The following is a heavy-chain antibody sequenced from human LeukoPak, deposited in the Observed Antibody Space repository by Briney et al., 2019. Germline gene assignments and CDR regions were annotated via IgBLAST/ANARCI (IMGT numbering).Heavy chain of an antibody. D-gene: IGHD6-6*01. J-gene: IGHJ6*03. Sequence: ASVKVSCKASGYTFTSYGISWVRQAPGQGLEWMGWISAYNGNTNYAQKLQGRVTMTTDTSTSTAYTELRSLRSDDTAVYYCARDCSSEGPNYYYMDVWGKGTTVTVSS. CDR2: ISAYNGNT. V-gene: IGHV1-18*01. CDR1: GYTFTSYG. CDR3: ARDCSSEGPNYYYMDV.